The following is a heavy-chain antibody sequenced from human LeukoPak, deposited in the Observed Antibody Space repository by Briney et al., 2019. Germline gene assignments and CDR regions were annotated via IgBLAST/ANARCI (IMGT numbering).Heavy chain of an antibody. CDR1: GGSISSYY. D-gene: IGHD6-13*01. CDR3: ARGGQQLVFDY. Sequence: SETLSLTCTVSGGSISSYYWSWIRQPPGKGLEWIGYIYYSGSTNYNPSLKSRVTISLDTSKKQFSLKLSSVTAADTAVYYCARGGQQLVFDYWGQGTLVTVSS. CDR2: IYYSGST. J-gene: IGHJ4*02. V-gene: IGHV4-59*01.